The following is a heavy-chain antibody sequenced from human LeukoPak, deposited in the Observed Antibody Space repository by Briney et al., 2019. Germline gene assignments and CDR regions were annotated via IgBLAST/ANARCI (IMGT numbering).Heavy chain of an antibody. CDR1: GYTFTSNY. CDR2: IHPSGGNT. Sequence: GASVKVSCKASGYTFTSNYMHWVRQGPGQGLEWMGIIHPSGGNTNSAQKFQGRVAMTRDTSTSTVYMELSSLRSEDTAIYYCARDCSSTRCQGPVFDNWGQGTLVTVSS. V-gene: IGHV1-46*01. CDR3: ARDCSSTRCQGPVFDN. J-gene: IGHJ4*02. D-gene: IGHD2-2*01.